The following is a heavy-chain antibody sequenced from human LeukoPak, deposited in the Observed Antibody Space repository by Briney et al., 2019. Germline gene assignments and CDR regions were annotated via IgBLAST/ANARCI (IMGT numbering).Heavy chain of an antibody. D-gene: IGHD3-10*01. J-gene: IGHJ4*02. CDR3: ASQIWFGELLYDY. CDR2: IYYSGST. CDR1: GGSISSYY. V-gene: IGHV4-59*12. Sequence: PSETLSLTCTVSGGSISSYYWSWIRQPPGKGLEWIGYIYYSGSTNYNPSLKSRVTISADTSKNQVSLKLSSVTAADTAVYYCASQIWFGELLYDYWGQGTLVTVSS.